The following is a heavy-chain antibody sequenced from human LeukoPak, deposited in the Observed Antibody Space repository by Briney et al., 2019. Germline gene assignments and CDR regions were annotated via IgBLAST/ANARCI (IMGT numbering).Heavy chain of an antibody. J-gene: IGHJ4*02. CDR2: MNPNSGNA. D-gene: IGHD6-19*01. CDR1: GYTFTSYD. CDR3: ARGVGRAVAGTGYYFDY. Sequence: ASVKVSCKASGYTFTSYDINWVRQATGQGLEWMGWMNPNSGNAGYAQKFQGRVTMTRNTSISTAYMELSGLRSEDTAVYYCARGVGRAVAGTGYYFDYWGQGTLVTVSS. V-gene: IGHV1-8*01.